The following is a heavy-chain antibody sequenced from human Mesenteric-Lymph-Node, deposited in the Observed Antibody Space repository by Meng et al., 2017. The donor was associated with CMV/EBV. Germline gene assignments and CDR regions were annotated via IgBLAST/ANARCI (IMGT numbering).Heavy chain of an antibody. Sequence: KAHGHTFTSYAMNWVRQAPGQGFEWMGWINTNTGNPTYAQGFTGRCVFSLDTSVRTAYLQISSLRAEDTAVYYCARFITNSLYYFDYWGQGTLVTVSS. CDR2: INTNTGNP. V-gene: IGHV7-4-1*02. J-gene: IGHJ4*02. CDR1: GHTFTSYA. CDR3: ARFITNSLYYFDY. D-gene: IGHD3-22*01.